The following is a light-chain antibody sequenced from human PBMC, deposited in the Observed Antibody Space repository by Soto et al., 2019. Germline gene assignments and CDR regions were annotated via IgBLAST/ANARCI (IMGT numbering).Light chain of an antibody. Sequence: QSALTQPASVSGSPGQSITISCTGTSSDVGGYRFVSWYQHHPGEAPKLIIYEVSNRPSGVSSRFSGSKSGNTASLTIPGLQAEDESLYYCSSKSSGSTPMLFGGGTKVTVL. CDR2: EVS. J-gene: IGLJ3*02. CDR1: SSDVGGYRF. CDR3: SSKSSGSTPML. V-gene: IGLV2-14*01.